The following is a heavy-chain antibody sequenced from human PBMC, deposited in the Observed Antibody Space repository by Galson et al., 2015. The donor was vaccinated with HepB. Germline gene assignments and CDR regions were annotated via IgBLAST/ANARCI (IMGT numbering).Heavy chain of an antibody. V-gene: IGHV3-7*01. CDR1: GFSFRTYW. CDR2: IKQDGSEK. D-gene: IGHD2-2*01. Sequence: SLRLSCAASGFSFRTYWMSWVRQAPGKGLEWVANIKQDGSEKYYVDSVKGRFTSSGDNAKSSLYLQMNSLRAEDTAVYYCARFCSSTTCLLAFDIWGQGTMVTVSS. J-gene: IGHJ3*02. CDR3: ARFCSSTTCLLAFDI.